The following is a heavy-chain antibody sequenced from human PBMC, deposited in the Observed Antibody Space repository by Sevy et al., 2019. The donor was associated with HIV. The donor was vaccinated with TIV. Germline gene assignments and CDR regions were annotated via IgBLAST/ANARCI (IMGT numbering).Heavy chain of an antibody. CDR2: IKSDGGTA. Sequence: GGSLRLSCAASESIVTNAWMSWVRQAPGKGLEWVGRIKSDGGTADYASHLKGRFTISRDASENMLYLQMHSLKSEDKAVYYCTTYYDSTGYYLYLDFDYWGQGTQVTVSS. J-gene: IGHJ4*02. D-gene: IGHD3-22*01. CDR1: ESIVTNAW. CDR3: TTYYDSTGYYLYLDFDY. V-gene: IGHV3-15*01.